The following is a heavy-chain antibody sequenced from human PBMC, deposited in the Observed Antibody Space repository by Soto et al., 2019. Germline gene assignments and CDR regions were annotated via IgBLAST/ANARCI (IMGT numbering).Heavy chain of an antibody. CDR2: MNPNSGNT. J-gene: IGHJ5*02. Sequence: ASVKVSCKASGYTFTSYDINWVRQATGQGLEWMGWMNPNSGNTGYAQKFQGRVTMTRNTSISTAYMELSSLRSEDTAVYYCARGRMVRGVINWIDPSGQGTLVTVST. D-gene: IGHD3-10*01. V-gene: IGHV1-8*01. CDR1: GYTFTSYD. CDR3: ARGRMVRGVINWIDP.